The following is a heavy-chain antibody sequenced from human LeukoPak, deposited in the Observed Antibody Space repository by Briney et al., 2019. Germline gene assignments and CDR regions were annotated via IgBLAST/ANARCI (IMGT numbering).Heavy chain of an antibody. V-gene: IGHV1-24*01. CDR1: GYTLTELS. J-gene: IGHJ4*02. D-gene: IGHD3-22*01. CDR2: FDPEDGET. CDR3: ARQSYYDSSGNSYAFGY. Sequence: ASVKVSCKVSGYTLTELSMHWVRQAPGKGLEWMGGFDPEDGETIYAQKFQGRVTMTEDTSTDTAYMELSSLRSEDTAVYYCARQSYYDSSGNSYAFGYWGQGTLVTVSS.